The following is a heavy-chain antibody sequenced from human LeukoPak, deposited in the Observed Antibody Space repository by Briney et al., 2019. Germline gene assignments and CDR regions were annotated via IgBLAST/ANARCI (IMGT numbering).Heavy chain of an antibody. CDR2: ISYDGSNK. CDR3: ARDGPGIAAAGTRDPFDY. D-gene: IGHD6-13*01. V-gene: IGHV3-30*03. J-gene: IGHJ4*02. Sequence: PGRSLRLSCAASGFTFSSYGIHWLRQAPGKGLEWVAVISYDGSNKYYADSVKGRFTISRDNSKNTLYLQMNSLRAEDTAVYYCARDGPGIAAAGTRDPFDYWGQGTLVTVSS. CDR1: GFTFSSYG.